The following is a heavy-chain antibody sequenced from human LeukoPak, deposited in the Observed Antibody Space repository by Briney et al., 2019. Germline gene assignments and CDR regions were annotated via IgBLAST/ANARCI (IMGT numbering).Heavy chain of an antibody. CDR1: GGSISSSSYY. V-gene: IGHV4-39*01. Sequence: SETLSLTCTVSGGSISSSSYYWGWIRQPPGKGLEWIGSIYYSGSTYYNPSLKSRVTISVDTSKNQFSLKLSSVTAADTAVYYCARLGSSGLGFDPWGQGTLVTVSS. CDR3: ARLGSSGLGFDP. J-gene: IGHJ5*02. D-gene: IGHD6-19*01. CDR2: IYYSGST.